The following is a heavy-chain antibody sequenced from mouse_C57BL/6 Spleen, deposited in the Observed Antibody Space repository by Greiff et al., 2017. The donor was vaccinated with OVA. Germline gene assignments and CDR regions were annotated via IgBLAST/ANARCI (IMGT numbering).Heavy chain of an antibody. V-gene: IGHV5-12*01. Sequence: EVQRVESGGGLVQPGGSLKLSCAASGFTFSDYYMYWVRQTPEKRLEWVAYISNGGGSTYYPDTVKGRFTISRDNAKNTLYLQMSRLKSEDTAMYYCARDYGSSVPWFAYWGQGTLVTVSA. D-gene: IGHD1-1*01. CDR2: ISNGGGST. J-gene: IGHJ3*01. CDR1: GFTFSDYY. CDR3: ARDYGSSVPWFAY.